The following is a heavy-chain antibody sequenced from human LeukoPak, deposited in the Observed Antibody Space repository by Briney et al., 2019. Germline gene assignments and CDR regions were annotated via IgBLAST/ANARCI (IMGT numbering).Heavy chain of an antibody. J-gene: IGHJ4*02. V-gene: IGHV3-74*01. CDR1: GFTFSSYW. CDR3: AKDRYYYDSSGYYDY. CDR2: INSDGSST. Sequence: GGSLRLSCAASGFTFSSYWMHWVRQAPGKGLVWVSRINSDGSSTRYADSVKGRFTISRDNTKNTLYLQMNSLRAEDTAVYYCAKDRYYYDSSGYYDYWGQGTLVTVSS. D-gene: IGHD3-22*01.